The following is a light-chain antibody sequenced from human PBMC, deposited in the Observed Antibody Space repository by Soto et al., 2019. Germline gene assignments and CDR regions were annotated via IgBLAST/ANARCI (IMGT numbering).Light chain of an antibody. Sequence: DIQMTQSPSTLSPSVGDTVTIACRASHSVSNSLAWYQQKPGKAPDLLIYDASTLESGVPSRFSGSGSGTEFTLTISSLQPDDFATYYCQQANSFPLTFGGGTKVEIK. CDR2: DAS. V-gene: IGKV1-5*01. CDR3: QQANSFPLT. J-gene: IGKJ4*01. CDR1: HSVSNS.